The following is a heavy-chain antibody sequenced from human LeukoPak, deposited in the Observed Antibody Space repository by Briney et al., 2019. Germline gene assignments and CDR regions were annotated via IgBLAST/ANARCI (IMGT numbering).Heavy chain of an antibody. D-gene: IGHD6-13*01. Sequence: PGRSLRLSCAASGFTVSSNYMSWVRQAPGKGLEWVSVIYSGGSTYYADSVKGRFTISRDNSKNTLYLQMNSLRAEDTAVYYCARDRADVTSSSWYGNYYYGMDVWGQGTTVTVSS. CDR2: IYSGGST. CDR3: ARDRADVTSSSWYGNYYYGMDV. V-gene: IGHV3-66*01. J-gene: IGHJ6*02. CDR1: GFTVSSNY.